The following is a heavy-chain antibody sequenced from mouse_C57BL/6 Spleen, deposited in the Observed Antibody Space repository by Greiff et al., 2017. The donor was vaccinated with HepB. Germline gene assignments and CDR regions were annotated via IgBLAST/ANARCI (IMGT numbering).Heavy chain of an antibody. CDR2: ISYDGSN. Sequence: EVQLQQSGPGLVKPSQSLSLTCSVTGYSITSGYYWNWIRQFPGNKLEWMGYISYDGSNNYNPSLKNRISITRDTSKNQFFLKLNSVTTEDTATYYCARGGGYDYGYFDVWGTGTTVTVSS. CDR1: GYSITSGYY. CDR3: ARGGGYDYGYFDV. D-gene: IGHD2-3*01. V-gene: IGHV3-6*01. J-gene: IGHJ1*03.